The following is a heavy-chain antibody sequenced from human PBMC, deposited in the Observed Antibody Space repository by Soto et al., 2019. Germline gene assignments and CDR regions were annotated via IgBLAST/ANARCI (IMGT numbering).Heavy chain of an antibody. CDR3: AKDGSSRAEYSSSNLDY. CDR2: ISYDGSNK. V-gene: IGHV3-30*18. J-gene: IGHJ4*02. CDR1: GFTFSSYG. D-gene: IGHD6-6*01. Sequence: GGSLRLSCAASGFTFSSYGMHWVRQAPGKGLEWVAVISYDGSNKYYADSVKGRFTISRDNSKNTLYLQMNSLRAEDTAVYYCAKDGSSRAEYSSSNLDYWGQGTLVTVFS.